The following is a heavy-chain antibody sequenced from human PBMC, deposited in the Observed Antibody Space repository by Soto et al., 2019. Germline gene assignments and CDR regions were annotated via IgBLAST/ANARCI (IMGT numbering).Heavy chain of an antibody. Sequence: LRLSCAASGFTLSAYWMHWVRQAPGRGLEWVSRLSSDGFGTAYADSVRGRFHISRDNARNTLFLQMNGLRAEDTAVYYCARDLGGPDYWGRGTLVTVSS. CDR1: GFTLSAYW. CDR2: LSSDGFGT. V-gene: IGHV3-74*03. D-gene: IGHD3-16*01. CDR3: ARDLGGPDY. J-gene: IGHJ4*02.